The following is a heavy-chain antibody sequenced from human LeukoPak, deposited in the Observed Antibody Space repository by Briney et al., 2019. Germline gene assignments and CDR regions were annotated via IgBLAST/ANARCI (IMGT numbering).Heavy chain of an antibody. CDR2: ITNSGNSK. D-gene: IGHD3-22*01. V-gene: IGHV3-48*01. J-gene: IGHJ4*02. CDR3: ARTRGSGYLTFDY. Sequence: GGSLRLSCEGSAFIFSGHWMNWVRQAPGKGLEWVSYITNSGNSKSYADSVKGRFTISRDNTKNSLYLQMNGLRAEDTAVYYCARTRGSGYLTFDYWGQGILVTVSS. CDR1: AFIFSGHW.